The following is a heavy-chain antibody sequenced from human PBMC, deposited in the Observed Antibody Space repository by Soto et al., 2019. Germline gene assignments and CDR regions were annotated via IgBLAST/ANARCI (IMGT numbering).Heavy chain of an antibody. D-gene: IGHD5-18*01. J-gene: IGHJ4*02. CDR3: ARGRGDTSMTLD. V-gene: IGHV4-59*01. CDR2: IYYSGST. CDR1: GGSISSYY. Sequence: PSETLSLTCTVSGGSISSYYWSWIRQPPGKGLEWIGYIYYSGSTNYNPSLKSRVTISVDTSKNQFSLKLSSVTAADTAVYYCARGRGDTSMTLDWGQGTLVTVSS.